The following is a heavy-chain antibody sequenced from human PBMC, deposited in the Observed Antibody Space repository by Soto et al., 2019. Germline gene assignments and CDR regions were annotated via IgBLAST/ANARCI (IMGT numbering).Heavy chain of an antibody. Sequence: SETLSLTCNVSGVSIGSPFWSWIRQAPGKGPELVGYIYHTVNTNYNPALKSRVTISMDTSENQLSLQLSSVTAADTAVYYCARLQYTVVTALDIWGQGTMVTV. CDR3: ARLQYTVVTALDI. J-gene: IGHJ3*02. V-gene: IGHV4-59*11. CDR1: GVSIGSPF. D-gene: IGHD2-15*01. CDR2: IYHTVNT.